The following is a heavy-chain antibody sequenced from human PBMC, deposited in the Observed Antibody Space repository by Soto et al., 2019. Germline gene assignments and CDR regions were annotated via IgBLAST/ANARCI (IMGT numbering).Heavy chain of an antibody. D-gene: IGHD1-26*01. J-gene: IGHJ4*02. Sequence: EVQLLESGGGLVQPGGSLRLSCAASGFTFSSYAMRWVRQAPGKGLEWVSAISGSGDSTYYADSVKGRFTISRDNSKHTLYLQMSSLRAEDAAVYYCARRGSGSYYDYWGQGTLVTVSS. CDR1: GFTFSSYA. CDR2: ISGSGDST. CDR3: ARRGSGSYYDY. V-gene: IGHV3-23*01.